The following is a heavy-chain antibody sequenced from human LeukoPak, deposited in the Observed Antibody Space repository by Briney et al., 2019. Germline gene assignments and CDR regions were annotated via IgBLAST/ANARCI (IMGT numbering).Heavy chain of an antibody. V-gene: IGHV1-8*01. CDR1: GYTLTKLS. D-gene: IGHD2-2*01. CDR3: ARAPMGTAALY. J-gene: IGHJ4*02. CDR2: MSPVSGIG. Sequence: GASVKVSCKVSGYTLTKLSMHWVRQAPGQGLEWMGWMSPVSGIGGSAQRFQGRVTLTRDTSISTAYMEVSNLRSDDTAFYYCARAPMGTAALYWGQGTLVTVSS.